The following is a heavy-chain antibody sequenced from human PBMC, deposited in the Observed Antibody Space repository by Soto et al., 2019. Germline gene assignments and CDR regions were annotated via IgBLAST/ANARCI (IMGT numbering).Heavy chain of an antibody. CDR1: GFTFSNAW. CDR2: IKSKTDGGTT. Sequence: GGSLRLSCAASGFTFSNAWMSWVRQAPGKGLEWVGRIKSKTDGGTTDYAAPVKGRFTISRDDSKNTLYLQMNSLKTEDTAVYYCARDDGDYPYYYGMDVWGHGTTVTVAS. V-gene: IGHV3-15*01. D-gene: IGHD4-17*01. J-gene: IGHJ6*02. CDR3: ARDDGDYPYYYGMDV.